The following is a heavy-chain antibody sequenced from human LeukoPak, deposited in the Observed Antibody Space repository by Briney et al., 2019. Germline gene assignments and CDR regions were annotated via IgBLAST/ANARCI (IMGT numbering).Heavy chain of an antibody. CDR3: ARSGVATCYY. D-gene: IGHD2-15*01. CDR2: INPNDDGRS. CDR1: GFTFSNYA. J-gene: IGHJ4*02. V-gene: IGHV3-23*01. Sequence: WGSLRLSCQASGFTFSNYAMSWIRQAPGKGLEWVSSINPNDDGRSFFANFVEGRSTISRDDSRSAVYLQMNNLRAEDTAVYYCARSGVATCYYWGQGILVTVSS.